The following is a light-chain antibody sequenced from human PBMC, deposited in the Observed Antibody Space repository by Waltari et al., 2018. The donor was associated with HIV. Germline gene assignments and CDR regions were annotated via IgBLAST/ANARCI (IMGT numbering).Light chain of an antibody. Sequence: QSALTQPPSASGSPGQSVTISCTGTSSDVGGYNYVSWYQQHPGKAPKLIIYQVNKRPSGVPDRCSGTKSGNRASLTVSGLQAEDAADYYCSSFAGSNNLMVFGGGTKLTVL. CDR2: QVN. CDR1: SSDVGGYNY. CDR3: SSFAGSNNLMV. V-gene: IGLV2-8*01. J-gene: IGLJ2*01.